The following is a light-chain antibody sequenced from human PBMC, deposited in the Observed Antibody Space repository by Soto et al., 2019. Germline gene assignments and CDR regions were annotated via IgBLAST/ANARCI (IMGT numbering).Light chain of an antibody. CDR2: ATS. CDR3: QQYESLPIT. J-gene: IGKJ5*01. V-gene: IGKV1-33*01. Sequence: DIQMTQSPSSLSASVGDRVTITCRASQNIRVYLNWYQQKPGKAPKPLIYATSTLLSGVPSRFSGSGSGTDFTFTINSLQPEDIATYYCQQYESLPITFGQGTRLEIK. CDR1: QNIRVY.